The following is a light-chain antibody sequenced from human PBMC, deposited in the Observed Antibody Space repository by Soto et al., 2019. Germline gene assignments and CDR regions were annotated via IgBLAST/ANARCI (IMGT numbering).Light chain of an antibody. CDR1: QSVSSSS. V-gene: IGKV3D-20*02. CDR3: QQRSNWPRT. J-gene: IGKJ1*01. Sequence: EIVLTQSPGTLSLSPGERVTLSCRASQSVSSSSLAWYQQKPGQAPRLLISGASSRATGIPDRFSGSGSGTDFTLTISSLEPEDFAVYYCQQRSNWPRTFXQGTKADIK. CDR2: GAS.